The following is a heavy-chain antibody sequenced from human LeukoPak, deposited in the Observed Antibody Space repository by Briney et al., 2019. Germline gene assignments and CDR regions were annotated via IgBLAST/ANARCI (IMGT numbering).Heavy chain of an antibody. Sequence: RASVKVSCKASGYTFTSYDINWVRQATGQGLEWMGWMNPNSGNTGYAQKFQGRVTMTRNTSISTAYMELSSLRSEDTAVYYCAREGIAAAADSFDYWGQGTLVTVSS. V-gene: IGHV1-8*01. CDR3: AREGIAAAADSFDY. CDR1: GYTFTSYD. J-gene: IGHJ4*02. CDR2: MNPNSGNT. D-gene: IGHD6-13*01.